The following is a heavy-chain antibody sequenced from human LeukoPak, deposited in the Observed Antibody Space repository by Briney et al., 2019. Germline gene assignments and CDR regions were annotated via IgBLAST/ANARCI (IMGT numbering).Heavy chain of an antibody. CDR2: ISYSGST. CDR3: ARVTGTIFHPGLDY. D-gene: IGHD3-9*01. Sequence: SETLSLTCTVSGDSISISTYYWGWIRQPPGKGLEWIGSISYSGSTYYNPSLKSRVTISLDTSKIQFSLKLNSVTAADTAVYYCARVTGTIFHPGLDYWGQGTLVTVSS. V-gene: IGHV4-39*07. J-gene: IGHJ4*02. CDR1: GDSISISTYY.